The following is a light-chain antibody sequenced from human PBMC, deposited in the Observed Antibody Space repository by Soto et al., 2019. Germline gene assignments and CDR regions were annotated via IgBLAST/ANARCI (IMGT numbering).Light chain of an antibody. CDR3: QQYNSYWT. CDR2: DAS. CDR1: QSISSW. V-gene: IGKV1-5*01. J-gene: IGKJ1*01. Sequence: IQITQSPSTGSASVGDRVTITCRASQSISSWLAWYQQKPGKAPKLLIYDASSLESGVPSRFSGSGSGTEFTLTISSLQPDDFATYYCQQYNSYWTFGQGTKVDIK.